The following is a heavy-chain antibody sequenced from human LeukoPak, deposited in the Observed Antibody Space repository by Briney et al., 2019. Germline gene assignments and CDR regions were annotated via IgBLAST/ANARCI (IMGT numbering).Heavy chain of an antibody. D-gene: IGHD1-26*01. Sequence: SETLSLTCTVSGGSISSGDYYWSWIRQPPGKGLEWIGSIYYSGSTYYNPSLKSRVTISVDTSKNQFSLKLSSVTAADTAVYYCARRRGGSYQPYNWFDPWGQGTLVTVSS. CDR3: ARRRGGSYQPYNWFDP. CDR2: IYYSGST. V-gene: IGHV4-39*01. J-gene: IGHJ5*02. CDR1: GGSISSGDYY.